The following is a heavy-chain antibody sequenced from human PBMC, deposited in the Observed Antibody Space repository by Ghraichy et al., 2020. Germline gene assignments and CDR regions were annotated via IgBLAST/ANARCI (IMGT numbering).Heavy chain of an antibody. CDR3: ASDGAEFVRVGYFFDF. D-gene: IGHD3-10*01. CDR2: IWYDGSNK. J-gene: IGHJ4*02. CDR1: GFSFSSYG. Sequence: GESLNISCAASGFSFSSYGMHWVRQAPGKGLEWVAVIWYDGSNKYYADSVKGRFTISRDNSKNTLYLQMNSLRAEDTAVYYCASDGAEFVRVGYFFDFWGQGKLVTVAT. V-gene: IGHV3-33*01.